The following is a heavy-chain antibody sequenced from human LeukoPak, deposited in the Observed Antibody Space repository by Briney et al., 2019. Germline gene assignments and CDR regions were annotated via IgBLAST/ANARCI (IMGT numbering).Heavy chain of an antibody. J-gene: IGHJ4*02. V-gene: IGHV4-4*07. Sequence: PSETLSLTCTVSGGSISSYYWSWIRQPAGKGLEWIGRIYSSGSTNYNPSLKSRVTMSVDTSKNQVSLKLNSVTAADTAVYYCARGFCSGGSCYLFDSWGQGTLVTVSS. D-gene: IGHD2-15*01. CDR2: IYSSGST. CDR1: GGSISSYY. CDR3: ARGFCSGGSCYLFDS.